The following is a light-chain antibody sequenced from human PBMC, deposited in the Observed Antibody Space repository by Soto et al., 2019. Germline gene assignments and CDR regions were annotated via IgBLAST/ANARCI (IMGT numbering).Light chain of an antibody. CDR1: QSVSSN. Sequence: EIVMTQTPATLSVSPGERATLSCRASQSVSSNLAWYQHKTGQADRLLIHRASTRATGIPARFSGSGSGTEVTLTISSLQPEDVAVYYRQQYNKLPLTFGGGTKVEIK. CDR2: RAS. V-gene: IGKV3-15*01. CDR3: QQYNKLPLT. J-gene: IGKJ4*01.